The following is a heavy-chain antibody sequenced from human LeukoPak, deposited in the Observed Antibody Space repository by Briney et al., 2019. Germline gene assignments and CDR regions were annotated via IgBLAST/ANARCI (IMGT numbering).Heavy chain of an antibody. D-gene: IGHD1-26*01. CDR3: ARRRYSGSSQHFDY. CDR1: GFNFDDYA. V-gene: IGHV3-9*01. CDR2: INWNSGNI. J-gene: IGHJ4*02. Sequence: GGSLRLSCAASGFNFDDYAMHWVRQAPGKGLEWVSGINWNSGNIGYADSVKGRFTISRDNAKNSLYLQMNSLRAEDTAVYYCARRRYSGSSQHFDYWGLGTLVTVSS.